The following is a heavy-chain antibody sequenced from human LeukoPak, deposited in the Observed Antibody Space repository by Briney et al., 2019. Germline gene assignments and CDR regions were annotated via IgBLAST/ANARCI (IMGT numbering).Heavy chain of an antibody. Sequence: GGSLRLSCAASGFTFSSYGMQWVRQAPGKGLEWVAVISYDGSNKYYADSVKGRFTISRDNSKNTLYLQINSLRAEDTAVYYCARSSYSSSSSVWGQGTMVTVSS. J-gene: IGHJ3*01. V-gene: IGHV3-30*03. CDR1: GFTFSSYG. CDR2: ISYDGSNK. CDR3: ARSSYSSSSSV. D-gene: IGHD6-6*01.